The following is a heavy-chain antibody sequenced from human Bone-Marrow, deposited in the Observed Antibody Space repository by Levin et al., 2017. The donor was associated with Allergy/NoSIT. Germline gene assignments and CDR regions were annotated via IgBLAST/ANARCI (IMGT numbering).Heavy chain of an antibody. CDR2: IDDAGTSS. V-gene: IGHV3-74*01. Sequence: LSLTCVASGFPFSYYWMDWVRQAPGKGPVWVSRIDDAGTSSTYVDSVKGRFTISRDNAKNTLFLQMDSLRLEDTAVYFCARVANGYDEFWGQGTQVTVSS. D-gene: IGHD5-12*01. J-gene: IGHJ4*02. CDR3: ARVANGYDEF. CDR1: GFPFSYYW.